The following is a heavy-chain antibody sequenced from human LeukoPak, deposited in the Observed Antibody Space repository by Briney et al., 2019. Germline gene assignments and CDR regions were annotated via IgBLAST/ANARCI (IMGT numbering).Heavy chain of an antibody. CDR1: GGSISSYY. Sequence: PSETLSLTCTVSGGSISSYYWSWIRQPPGKGLEWIGYIYYSGSTNYNPSLMSRVTISVDTSKNQFSLKLSSVTAADTAVYYCARVVIVGATTRYFDYWGQGTLVTVSS. D-gene: IGHD1-26*01. V-gene: IGHV4-59*01. CDR3: ARVVIVGATTRYFDY. J-gene: IGHJ4*02. CDR2: IYYSGST.